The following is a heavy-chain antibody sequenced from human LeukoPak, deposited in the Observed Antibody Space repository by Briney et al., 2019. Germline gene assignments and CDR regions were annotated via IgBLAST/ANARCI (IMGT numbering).Heavy chain of an antibody. CDR3: AREEWELPRDY. D-gene: IGHD1-26*01. J-gene: IGHJ4*02. V-gene: IGHV4-34*01. CDR1: GGSFSGYY. Sequence: SETLSLTCAVYGGSFSGYYWSWIRQPPGKGLEWIGEINHSGSTNYNPSLKSRVTISVDTSKNQFSLKLSSVTAADTAVYYCAREEWELPRDYWDQGTLVTVSS. CDR2: INHSGST.